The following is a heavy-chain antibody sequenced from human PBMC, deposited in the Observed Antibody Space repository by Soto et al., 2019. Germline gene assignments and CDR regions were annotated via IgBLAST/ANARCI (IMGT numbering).Heavy chain of an antibody. V-gene: IGHV4-34*01. CDR3: ARMYYDILTGYYRNWFDP. CDR2: INHSGST. CDR1: GGSFSGYY. D-gene: IGHD3-9*01. J-gene: IGHJ5*02. Sequence: SETLSLTCAVYGGSFSGYYWSWIRQPPGKGLEWIGEINHSGSTNYNPSLKSRVTISVDTSKNQFSLKLSSVTAADTAVYYCARMYYDILTGYYRNWFDPWGQGTLVTVSS.